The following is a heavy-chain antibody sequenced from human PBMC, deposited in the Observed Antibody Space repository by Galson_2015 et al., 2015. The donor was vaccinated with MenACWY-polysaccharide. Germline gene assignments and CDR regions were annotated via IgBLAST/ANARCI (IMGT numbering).Heavy chain of an antibody. CDR3: AKEAIGYCSGGTCHGAGYFEY. Sequence: SLRLSCAASGFTFSSDAMSWVRQAPGKGLEWVSAISGSGGNTYYADSVKGRFTFSRDNSKNTLYLQMNSLRAEDTAVYYCAKEAIGYCSGGTCHGAGYFEYWGQGTLVTVSS. CDR1: GFTFSSDA. D-gene: IGHD2-15*01. J-gene: IGHJ4*02. V-gene: IGHV3-23*01. CDR2: ISGSGGNT.